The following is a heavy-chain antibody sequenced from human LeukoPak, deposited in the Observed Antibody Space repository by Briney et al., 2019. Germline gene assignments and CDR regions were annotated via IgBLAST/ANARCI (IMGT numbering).Heavy chain of an antibody. CDR2: VYHTGST. V-gene: IGHV4-59*08. CDR1: GGSMRNYY. Sequence: SETLSLTCTVSGGSMRNYYWTWIRQTPGKGLEWIGYVYHTGSTSYNPSIKSRVTIPLDTSKNQFSLRLSSVAAADTAVYYCARQVGGSRFPDWGQGTLVTVSS. CDR3: ARQVGGSRFPD. D-gene: IGHD1-26*01. J-gene: IGHJ4*02.